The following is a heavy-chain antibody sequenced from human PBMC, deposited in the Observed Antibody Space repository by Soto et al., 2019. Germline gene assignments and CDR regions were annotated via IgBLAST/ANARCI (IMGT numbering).Heavy chain of an antibody. CDR2: ISYDGSNK. J-gene: IGHJ4*02. CDR1: GFTFSSYA. V-gene: IGHV3-30-3*01. CDR3: ARAPIVLMVYAIHFDY. Sequence: GSLRLSCAASGFTFSSYAMHWVRQAPGKGLEWVAVISYDGSNKYYADSVKGRFTISRDNSKNTLYLQMNSLRAEDTAVYYCARAPIVLMVYAIHFDYWGQGTLVTVSS. D-gene: IGHD2-8*01.